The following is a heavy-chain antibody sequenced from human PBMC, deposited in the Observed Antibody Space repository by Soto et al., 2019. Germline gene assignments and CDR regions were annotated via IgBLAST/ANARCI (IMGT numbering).Heavy chain of an antibody. CDR2: IIPILGIA. Sequence: VSCKASGGTFSSYTISWVRQAPGQGLEWMGRIIPILGIANYAQKFQGRVTITADKSTSTAYMELSSLRSEDTAVYYCATSNYYGSGSYSENWFDPWGQGTLVTVSS. CDR3: ATSNYYGSGSYSENWFDP. CDR1: GGTFSSYT. J-gene: IGHJ5*02. V-gene: IGHV1-69*02. D-gene: IGHD3-10*01.